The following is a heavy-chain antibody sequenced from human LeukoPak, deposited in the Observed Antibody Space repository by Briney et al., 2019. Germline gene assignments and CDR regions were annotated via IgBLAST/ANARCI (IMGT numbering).Heavy chain of an antibody. CDR2: ISGSGDST. D-gene: IGHD3-22*01. CDR3: AKVGYYNDSSCYYLDYFDY. CDR1: GFTFSSYG. V-gene: IGHV3-23*01. J-gene: IGHJ4*02. Sequence: GGSLRLSCAASGFTFSSYGMSWVRQAPGRGLEWVSAISGSGDSTYYADSVKGRFTISRDNSKNTLYLQMNSLRAEDTAVYYCAKVGYYNDSSCYYLDYFDYWGQGTLVTVSS.